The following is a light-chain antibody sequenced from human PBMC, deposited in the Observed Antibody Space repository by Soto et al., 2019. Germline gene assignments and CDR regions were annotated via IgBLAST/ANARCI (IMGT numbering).Light chain of an antibody. V-gene: IGKV3-20*01. CDR3: QQHVSSPPT. J-gene: IGKJ1*01. Sequence: EIVLTQSPGTLALSPGERATLSCRASQSVSINNLAWYHRKPGQAPRLLIYGSSSRATDIPARFSGSGSETDFTLTITRLEPEDFAVYYYQQHVSSPPTFGQGTKVEIK. CDR1: QSVSINN. CDR2: GSS.